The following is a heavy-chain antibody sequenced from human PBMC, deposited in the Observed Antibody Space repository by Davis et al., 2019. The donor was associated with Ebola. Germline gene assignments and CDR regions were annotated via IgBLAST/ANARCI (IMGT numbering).Heavy chain of an antibody. D-gene: IGHD2-15*01. CDR2: IYYSGST. J-gene: IGHJ6*02. Sequence: PSETLSLTCTVSGGSISSGDYYWSWIRQPPGKGLEWIGYIYYSGSTYYNPSLKSRVTISVDTSKNQFSLKLSSVTAADTAVYYCARLSGGRGMAMDVWGQGTTVTVSS. V-gene: IGHV4-30-4*01. CDR3: ARLSGGRGMAMDV. CDR1: GGSISSGDYY.